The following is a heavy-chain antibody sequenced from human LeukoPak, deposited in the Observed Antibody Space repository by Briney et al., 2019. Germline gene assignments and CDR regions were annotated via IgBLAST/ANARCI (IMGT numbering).Heavy chain of an antibody. CDR2: ISGDGGST. CDR3: AKGTPLEWLSDY. D-gene: IGHD3-3*01. J-gene: IGHJ4*02. V-gene: IGHV3-43*02. Sequence: GGSLRLSCAASGFTFDDCAMHWVRQAPGKGLEWVSLISGDGGSTYYADSVKGRFTISRDNSKNSLYLQMNSLRTEDTALYYCAKGTPLEWLSDYWGQGTLVTVSS. CDR1: GFTFDDCA.